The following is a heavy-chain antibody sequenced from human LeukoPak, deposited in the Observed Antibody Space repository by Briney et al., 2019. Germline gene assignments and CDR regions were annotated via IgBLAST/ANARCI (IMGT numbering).Heavy chain of an antibody. D-gene: IGHD3-9*01. Sequence: GGSLRLSCAASGFTVSSNYMTWVRQAPGKGLEWVSVIYSGGSTYYADSVKGRFTISRDNAKKSLYLQMNSLGAEDTAVYYCARVKEASAFDIWGQGTLVTVFS. J-gene: IGHJ4*02. CDR1: GFTVSSNY. V-gene: IGHV3-53*01. CDR3: ARVKEASAFDI. CDR2: IYSGGST.